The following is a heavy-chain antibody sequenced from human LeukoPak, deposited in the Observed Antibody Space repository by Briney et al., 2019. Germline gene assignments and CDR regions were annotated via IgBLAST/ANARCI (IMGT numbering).Heavy chain of an antibody. Sequence: SETLSLTCAVYGGSFSGYYWSWIRQPPGKGLEWIGEINHSGSTNYNPSLKSRVTISVDTSKNQFSLKLSSVAAADTAVYYCARLSVYDFWSGYYEAPDYWGQGTLVTVSS. CDR1: GGSFSGYY. V-gene: IGHV4-34*01. CDR2: INHSGST. J-gene: IGHJ4*02. CDR3: ARLSVYDFWSGYYEAPDY. D-gene: IGHD3-3*01.